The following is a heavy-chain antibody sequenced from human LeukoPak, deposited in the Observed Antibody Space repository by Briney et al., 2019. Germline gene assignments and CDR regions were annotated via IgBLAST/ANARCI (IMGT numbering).Heavy chain of an antibody. D-gene: IGHD4-23*01. Sequence: PGGSLRLSCAASGFTFSSYGMHWVRQAPGKGLEWVAFIRYDGSNKYYADSVKGRFTISRDNSKNTLYLQMNSLRAEDTAVYYCAKDQSLDGGNVRGFFDPWGQGTLVTVSS. CDR2: IRYDGSNK. V-gene: IGHV3-30*02. CDR3: AKDQSLDGGNVRGFFDP. J-gene: IGHJ5*02. CDR1: GFTFSSYG.